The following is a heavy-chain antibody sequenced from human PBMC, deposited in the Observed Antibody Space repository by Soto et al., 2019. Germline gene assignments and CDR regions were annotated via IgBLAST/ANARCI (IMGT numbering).Heavy chain of an antibody. J-gene: IGHJ4*02. V-gene: IGHV3-21*01. CDR2: ISSDSSHI. D-gene: IGHD3-3*01. Sequence: EVQLVESGGGLVKPGGSLRLSCAASGFTLSTYSMNWVRQAPGKGLEWVSSISSDSSHIYYADSVKGRFTTSRDNAENSLYLQMNSLRAEDTAVYYCAKTRGVDKSEGFDYWGQGTLVTVSS. CDR1: GFTLSTYS. CDR3: AKTRGVDKSEGFDY.